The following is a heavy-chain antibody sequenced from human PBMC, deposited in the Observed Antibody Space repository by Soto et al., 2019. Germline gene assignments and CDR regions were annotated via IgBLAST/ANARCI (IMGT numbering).Heavy chain of an antibody. V-gene: IGHV1-18*01. D-gene: IGHD6-13*01. J-gene: IGHJ6*02. CDR2: ISAYNGNT. Sequence: ASVKVSCKASGYTFTSYGISWVRQAPGQGLEWMGWISAYNGNTNYAQKLQGRVTMTTDTSTSTAYMELRSLRSDDTAVYYCARVQQLVHYYYYGMDVWGQGTTVTVSS. CDR1: GYTFTSYG. CDR3: ARVQQLVHYYYYGMDV.